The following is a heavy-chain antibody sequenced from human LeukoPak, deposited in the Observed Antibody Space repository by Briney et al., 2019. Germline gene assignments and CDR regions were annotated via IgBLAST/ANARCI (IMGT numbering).Heavy chain of an antibody. CDR2: ISSSSSYT. CDR1: GFTFSDYY. V-gene: IGHV3-11*06. Sequence: PGGSLRLSCAASGFTFSDYYMSWIRQAPGKGLEWVSYISSSSSYTNYADSVKGRFTISRDNSKNTLYLQMNSLRAEDTAVYYCARDQLAAAAPVSIDYWGQGTLVTVSS. D-gene: IGHD6-13*01. CDR3: ARDQLAAAAPVSIDY. J-gene: IGHJ4*02.